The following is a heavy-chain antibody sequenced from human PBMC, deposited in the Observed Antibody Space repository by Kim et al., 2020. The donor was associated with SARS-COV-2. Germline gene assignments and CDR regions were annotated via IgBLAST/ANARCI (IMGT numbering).Heavy chain of an antibody. D-gene: IGHD3-22*01. CDR1: GYTFTGYY. V-gene: IGHV1-2*02. J-gene: IGHJ4*02. CDR2: INPNSGGT. Sequence: ASVKVSCKASGYTFTGYYMHWVRQAPGQGLEWMGWINPNSGGTNYAQKFQGRVTMTRDTSITTAYMELSRLRSDDTAVYYCARGFAGVIVVVYDYWCQGTLVAVS. CDR3: ARGFAGVIVVVYDY.